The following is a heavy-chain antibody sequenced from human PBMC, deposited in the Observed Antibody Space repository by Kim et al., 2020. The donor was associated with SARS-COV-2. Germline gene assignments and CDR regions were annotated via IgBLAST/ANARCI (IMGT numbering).Heavy chain of an antibody. D-gene: IGHD6-13*01. CDR2: INTNTGNP. CDR1: GYTFTSYA. CDR3: AREGRAGHSSSFHVKPNDTPHNWFDP. J-gene: IGHJ5*02. Sequence: ASVKVSCKASGYTFTSYAMNWVRQAPGQGLECMGWINTNTGNPTYAQGFTGRFVFSLDTSVSTAYLQISSLKAEDTAVYYCAREGRAGHSSSFHVKPNDTPHNWFDPWGQGTLVTVSS. V-gene: IGHV7-4-1*02.